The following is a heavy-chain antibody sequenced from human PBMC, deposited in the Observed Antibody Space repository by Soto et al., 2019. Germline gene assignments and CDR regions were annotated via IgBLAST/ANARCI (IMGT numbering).Heavy chain of an antibody. Sequence: GGALRLSCAASGFTFNSYSMNWVRQAPGKGLEWVSSMSRSSRYIYYADSVKGRFTISRDNARNSVYLQMNSLRAEDTAVYYCARDGGVAATLANYFDYWGQGTLVTVSS. V-gene: IGHV3-21*01. CDR1: GFTFNSYS. D-gene: IGHD2-15*01. J-gene: IGHJ4*02. CDR3: ARDGGVAATLANYFDY. CDR2: MSRSSRYI.